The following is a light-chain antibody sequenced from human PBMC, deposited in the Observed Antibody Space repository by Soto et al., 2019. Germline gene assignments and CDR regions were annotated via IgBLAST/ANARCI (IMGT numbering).Light chain of an antibody. V-gene: IGKV3-20*01. J-gene: IGKJ5*01. CDR1: QSVSSY. Sequence: EIVLTQSPATLSLSPGERAPLSRRASQSVSSYLAWYQQHPGQAPRLLIYGASSRATGIPDRFSGSGSGTDFTLTISRLEPEDFAVYYCQQYGSSPITFGQGTRLEIK. CDR3: QQYGSSPIT. CDR2: GAS.